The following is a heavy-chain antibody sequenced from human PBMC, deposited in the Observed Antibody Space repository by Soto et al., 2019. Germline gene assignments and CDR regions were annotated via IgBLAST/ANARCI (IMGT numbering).Heavy chain of an antibody. CDR2: IFRSGST. D-gene: IGHD3-22*01. Sequence: QVQLQESGPGLVKPSGTLSLTCAVSGGSISSSNWWGWVRQPPGKGLEWIGEIFRSGSTKYNPSPRSRVTISVDEAKKQFSLRLSSVTAADTAVYYCASAGFYDPSGDYFWLLESWGQGTLVTVSS. V-gene: IGHV4-4*02. CDR1: GGSISSSNW. CDR3: ASAGFYDPSGDYFWLLES. J-gene: IGHJ4*02.